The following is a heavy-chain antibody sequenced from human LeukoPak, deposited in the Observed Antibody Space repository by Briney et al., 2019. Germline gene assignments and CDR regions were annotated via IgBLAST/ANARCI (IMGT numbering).Heavy chain of an antibody. CDR3: ARRKLRYFD. CDR2: IYYSGST. V-gene: IGHV4-31*01. D-gene: IGHD3-9*01. J-gene: IGHJ4*02. CDR1: AGSISSGGYY. Sequence: PSQTLSLTCTVSAGSISSGGYYWGWIRQHPGRGLEFIGYIYYSGSTYYNPSLQSQVTISVDTSKNQFSLKLSSVTAADTAVYYCARRKLRYFDWSQGTLVTVSS.